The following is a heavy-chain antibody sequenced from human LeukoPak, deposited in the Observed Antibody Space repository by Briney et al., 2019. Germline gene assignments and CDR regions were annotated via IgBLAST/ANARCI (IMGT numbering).Heavy chain of an antibody. V-gene: IGHV3-23*01. CDR3: AKDPGGLWLLKTVNYYFDY. CDR2: ISGSGGST. D-gene: IGHD5-18*01. Sequence: PGGSLRLSCAASGFTFSSYAMSWGRQAPGKGLEWVSAISGSGGSTYYADSVKGRFTISRDNSKNTLYLQMNSLRAEDTAVYYCAKDPGGLWLLKTVNYYFDYWGQGTLVTVSS. J-gene: IGHJ4*02. CDR1: GFTFSSYA.